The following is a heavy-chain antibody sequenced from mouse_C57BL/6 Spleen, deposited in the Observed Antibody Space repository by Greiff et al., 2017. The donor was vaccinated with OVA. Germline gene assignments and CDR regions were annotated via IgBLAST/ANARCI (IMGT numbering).Heavy chain of an antibody. Sequence: QVQLQQPGPGLVQPSQSLSITCTVSGFSLTSYGVHWVRQSPGKGLEWLGVIWSGGSTDYNAAFISRLSISKDNSKSQVFFKMNSLQADDTAIYYCARGGSPFAYWGQGTLVTVSA. CDR3: ARGGSPFAY. V-gene: IGHV2-2*01. J-gene: IGHJ3*01. CDR1: GFSLTSYG. CDR2: IWSGGST.